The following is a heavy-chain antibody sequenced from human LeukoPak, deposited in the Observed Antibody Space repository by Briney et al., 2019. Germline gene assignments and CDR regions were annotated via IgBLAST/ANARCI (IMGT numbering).Heavy chain of an antibody. CDR2: IKQDGSEK. J-gene: IGHJ4*02. V-gene: IGHV3-7*01. CDR1: GFTFSTYA. D-gene: IGHD6-13*01. CDR3: ARASSSWYSFDY. Sequence: GGSLRLSCAASGFTFSTYAMTWVRQAPGKGLEWVANIKQDGSEKYYVDSVKGRFTISRDNAKNSLYLQMNSLRAEDTAVYYCARASSSWYSFDYWGQGTLVTVSS.